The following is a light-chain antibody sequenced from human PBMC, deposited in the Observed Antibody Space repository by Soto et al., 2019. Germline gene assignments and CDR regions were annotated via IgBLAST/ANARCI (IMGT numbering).Light chain of an antibody. CDR1: QSVDRA. V-gene: IGKV3-15*01. Sequence: EIVMTQSPATLSVSPGETATLSCRASQSVDRAVAWYQHKPGQAPRLHIVGASFRATGVPGRFSGGGSGTEFTLTISSLQSEDFAVYYCQQYRHWPPLTFGGGTAVEIK. J-gene: IGKJ4*01. CDR2: GAS. CDR3: QQYRHWPPLT.